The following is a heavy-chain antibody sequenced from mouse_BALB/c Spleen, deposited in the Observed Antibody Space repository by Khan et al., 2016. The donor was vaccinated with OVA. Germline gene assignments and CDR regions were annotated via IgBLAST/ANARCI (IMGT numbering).Heavy chain of an antibody. CDR3: DRRAYYYYDIMDY. V-gene: IGHV2-6*02. CDR2: ICSDGST. J-gene: IGHJ4*01. CDR1: GFTLSNYG. Sequence: QVQLKQSGPGLVAPSQTLSITCTASGFTLSNYGVSWVRQPPDKGLEWLAAICSDGSTTYNPAIKSRLFTIKDYCKSHVFVKMKSLLTDDTAMYFCDRRAYYYYDIMDYWGQGTSVTVSS. D-gene: IGHD2-10*01.